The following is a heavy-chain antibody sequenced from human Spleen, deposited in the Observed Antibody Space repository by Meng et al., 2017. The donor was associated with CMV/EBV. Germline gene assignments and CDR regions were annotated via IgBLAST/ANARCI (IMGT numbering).Heavy chain of an antibody. CDR2: INHSGST. V-gene: IGHV4-34*01. CDR1: GGFFSGYY. CDR3: ARAVILEWLLEP. D-gene: IGHD3-3*01. Sequence: FAVYGGFFSGYYWTWIRQPPGKGLEWIGEINHSGSTNYNPSLKSRVTISVDTSKNQLSLKLNSVTAADTAVYYCARAVILEWLLEPWGQGTLVTVSS. J-gene: IGHJ4*02.